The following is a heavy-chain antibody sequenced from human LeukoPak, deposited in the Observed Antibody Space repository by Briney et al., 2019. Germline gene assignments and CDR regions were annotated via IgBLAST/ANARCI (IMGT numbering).Heavy chain of an antibody. CDR1: GGSFSGYY. CDR3: ARMSIAVTGIDF. D-gene: IGHD6-19*01. CDR2: INHSGIT. Sequence: SETLSLACAVYGGSFSGYYWSWIRQPPGEGLEWIGEINHSGITNYNQSLKSRVTISVDTSKNQFSLKLSSVTAADTAVYYCARMSIAVTGIDFWGQGTLVTVSS. J-gene: IGHJ4*02. V-gene: IGHV4-34*01.